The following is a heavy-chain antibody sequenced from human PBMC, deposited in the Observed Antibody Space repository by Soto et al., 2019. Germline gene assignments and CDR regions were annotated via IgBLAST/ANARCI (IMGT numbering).Heavy chain of an antibody. CDR1: GFTFSNYA. V-gene: IGHV3-30*18. Sequence: XGSLRLSCSASGFTFSNYAMHWVRQAPGKGLEWVALTSYDGNNEYYTDSVKGRFTISRDNSKNTLFLQMNSPRPEDTAVYYCAKDKGVFNWATSYFDYWGQGALATVSS. D-gene: IGHD1-1*01. CDR3: AKDKGVFNWATSYFDY. J-gene: IGHJ4*02. CDR2: TSYDGNNE.